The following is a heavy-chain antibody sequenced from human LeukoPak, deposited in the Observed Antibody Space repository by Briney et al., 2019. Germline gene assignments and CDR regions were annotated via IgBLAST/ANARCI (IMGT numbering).Heavy chain of an antibody. CDR1: GFTFSGYW. CDR3: ARDRGYAFDI. CDR2: NPDGSST. J-gene: IGHJ3*02. D-gene: IGHD3-22*01. V-gene: IGHV3-74*01. Sequence: GGSLRLSCAASGFTFSGYWMHWVRQAPGKGLVWVSRNPDGSSTIYADSVKGRFTISRDNAKNTLYLQMNSLRAEDTAVYYCARDRGYAFDIWGQGTMVTVSS.